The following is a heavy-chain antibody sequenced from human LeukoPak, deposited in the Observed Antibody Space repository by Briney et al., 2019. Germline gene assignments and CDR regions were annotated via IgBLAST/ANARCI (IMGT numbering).Heavy chain of an antibody. J-gene: IGHJ4*02. CDR2: IIPIFGTA. CDR1: GGTFSSYA. Sequence: ASVKVSCKASGGTFSSYAISWVRQAPGQGLEWMGGIIPIFGTANYAQKFQGRVTITADESTSTAYMELSSLRPEDTAVYYCARVGGWDHYYFDYWGQGTLVTVSS. CDR3: ARVGGWDHYYFDY. V-gene: IGHV1-69*13. D-gene: IGHD6-19*01.